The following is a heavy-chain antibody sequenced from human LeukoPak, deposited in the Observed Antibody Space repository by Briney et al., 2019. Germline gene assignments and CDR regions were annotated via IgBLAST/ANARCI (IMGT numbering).Heavy chain of an antibody. J-gene: IGHJ4*02. V-gene: IGHV4-59*01. CDR3: ARMPDDYWSGYSRPFDY. CDR1: GGSISSYY. D-gene: IGHD3-3*01. CDR2: IYYSGST. Sequence: ASETLSLMCTVSGGSISSYYWSWIRQPPGRGLERLGYIYYSGSTNYNPSLKSRVTISVDTSKNQFSLKLSSVTAADTAVYYCARMPDDYWSGYSRPFDYWGQGTLVTVSS.